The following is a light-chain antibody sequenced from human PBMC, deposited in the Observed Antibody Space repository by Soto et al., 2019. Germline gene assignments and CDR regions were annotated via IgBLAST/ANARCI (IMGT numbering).Light chain of an antibody. CDR1: SSDVGGYNY. CDR2: EVS. J-gene: IGLJ1*01. V-gene: IGLV2-14*01. CDR3: SSYTSSSTF. Sequence: QSALTQPASVSGSPGQSIPISCTGTSSDVGGYNYVSWYQQRPGKAPKLMIYEVSNRPSGVSNRFSGSKSGNTASLTISGLQAEDEADYHCSSYTSSSTFFGTGTRAPS.